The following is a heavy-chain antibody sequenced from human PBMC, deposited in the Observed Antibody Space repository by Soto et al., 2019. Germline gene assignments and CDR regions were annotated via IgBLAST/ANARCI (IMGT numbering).Heavy chain of an antibody. CDR1: GFTFKTYG. D-gene: IGHD5-18*01. CDR3: ARGGGYSYGTNDAFDI. CDR2: ISDDGSNK. J-gene: IGHJ3*02. V-gene: IGHV3-30*03. Sequence: GGSLRLSCAASGFTFKTYGMHWVRQAPGKGLEWVAVISDDGSNKYNIASVEGRFTISRDNSKNTLSLQMNSLRDEDTAVYYCARGGGYSYGTNDAFDIWGQGTMVTVS.